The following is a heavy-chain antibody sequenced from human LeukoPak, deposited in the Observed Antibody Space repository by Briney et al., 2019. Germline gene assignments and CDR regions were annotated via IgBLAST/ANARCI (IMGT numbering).Heavy chain of an antibody. J-gene: IGHJ4*02. CDR1: GFTFSSYS. CDR3: ARGPTYSGYGPLPFDY. Sequence: GGSLRLSCAASGFTFSSYSMNWVRQAPGKGLEWVSSISSSSSYIYYADSVKGRFTISRDNAKNSLYLQTNSLRAEDTAVYYCARGPTYSGYGPLPFDYWGQGTLVTVSS. CDR2: ISSSSSYI. V-gene: IGHV3-21*01. D-gene: IGHD5-12*01.